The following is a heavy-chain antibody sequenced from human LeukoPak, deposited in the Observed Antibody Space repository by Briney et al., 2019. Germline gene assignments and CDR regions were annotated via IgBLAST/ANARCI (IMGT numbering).Heavy chain of an antibody. D-gene: IGHD4-17*01. V-gene: IGHV1-69*04. Sequence: SVKVSCKASGGTFSSYAISWVRQAPGQGLEWMGRIIPILGIANYAQKFQGRVTITADKSTSTAYMELSSLRSGDTAVYYCARADYGDYFGAFDIWGQGTMVTVSS. CDR1: GGTFSSYA. CDR2: IIPILGIA. CDR3: ARADYGDYFGAFDI. J-gene: IGHJ3*02.